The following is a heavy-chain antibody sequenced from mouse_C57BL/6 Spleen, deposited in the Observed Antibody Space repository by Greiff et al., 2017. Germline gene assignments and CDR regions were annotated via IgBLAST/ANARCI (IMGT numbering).Heavy chain of an antibody. J-gene: IGHJ3*01. CDR1: GYTFTDYE. CDR2: IDPETGGT. CDR3: TRHRGVAY. V-gene: IGHV1-15*01. Sequence: QVQLKQSGAELVRPGASVTLSCKASGYTFTDYEMHWVKQTPVHGLEWIGAIDPETGGTAYNQKFKGKAILTADKSSSTAYMELRSLTSEDSAVYYCTRHRGVAYWGEGTLGTVSA.